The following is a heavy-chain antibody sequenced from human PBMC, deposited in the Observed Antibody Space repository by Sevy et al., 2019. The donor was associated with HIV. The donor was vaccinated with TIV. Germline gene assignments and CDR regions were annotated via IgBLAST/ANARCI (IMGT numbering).Heavy chain of an antibody. V-gene: IGHV3-23*01. D-gene: IGHD6-13*01. CDR3: ANGGGAAAGFDY. Sequence: GGSLRLSCAASGFTFSDFAMNWVRQPPGKGLEWVSGFSGSGESTYYADSVKGRFTISRDNSKNTLYLQMNSLRAEDTAVYYCANGGGAAAGFDYWGQGTLVTVSS. CDR2: FSGSGEST. J-gene: IGHJ4*02. CDR1: GFTFSDFA.